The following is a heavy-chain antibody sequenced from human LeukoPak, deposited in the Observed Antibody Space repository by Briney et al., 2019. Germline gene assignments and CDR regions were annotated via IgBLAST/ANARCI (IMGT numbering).Heavy chain of an antibody. CDR2: INWNGGST. CDR1: GFTFDDYG. CDR3: ARGVYYYDSSGPFDY. J-gene: IGHJ4*02. V-gene: IGHV3-20*04. D-gene: IGHD3-22*01. Sequence: GGSLGLSCAASGFTFDDYGMSWVRQAPGKGLEWVSGINWNGGSTGYADSVKGRFTISRDNAKNSLYLQMNSLRAEDTALYYCARGVYYYDSSGPFDYWGQRTLVTVSS.